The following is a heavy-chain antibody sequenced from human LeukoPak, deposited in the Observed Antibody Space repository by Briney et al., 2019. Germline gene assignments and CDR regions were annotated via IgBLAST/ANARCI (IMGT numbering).Heavy chain of an antibody. CDR1: GYSFTSYW. CDR2: IYPDDSDI. J-gene: IGHJ6*02. V-gene: IGHV5-51*01. D-gene: IGHD1-26*01. Sequence: GESLKISCQGSGYSFTSYWIGWVRRMPGKGLEWMGFIYPDDSDIRYSPSFQGQVTISAAKSISTAYLQWSSLKASDTAMYYCARHTTLGNYYAMDVWGQGTTVTVSS. CDR3: ARHTTLGNYYAMDV.